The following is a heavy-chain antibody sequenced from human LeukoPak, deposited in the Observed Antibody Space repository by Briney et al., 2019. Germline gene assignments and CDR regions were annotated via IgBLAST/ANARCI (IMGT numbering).Heavy chain of an antibody. Sequence: GGSLRLSCAASGFTFSRYSMNWVRQAPGKGLEWVSSISISSNYIYYADSVKGRFTISRDNAKNSLYLQMNSLRAEDTAVYYCARDFDSSGYRFDYWGQGTLVTVSS. CDR3: ARDFDSSGYRFDY. J-gene: IGHJ4*02. D-gene: IGHD3-22*01. V-gene: IGHV3-21*01. CDR1: GFTFSRYS. CDR2: ISISSNYI.